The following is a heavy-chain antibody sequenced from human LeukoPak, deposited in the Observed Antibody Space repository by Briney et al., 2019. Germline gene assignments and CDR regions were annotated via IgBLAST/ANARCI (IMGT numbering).Heavy chain of an antibody. Sequence: PGRSLRLSCAAAGFTFSSYWMSWLRQAPGKGLGLVANIKQDGSEKYYVHSVKVRFTISRDNAKNSLYLQMSRLRAEETAVYYCARQWLPFRYYYGMDVWGKGTKVTVSS. CDR3: ARQWLPFRYYYGMDV. V-gene: IGHV3-7*03. CDR2: IKQDGSEK. D-gene: IGHD2-8*01. J-gene: IGHJ6*04. CDR1: GFTFSSYW.